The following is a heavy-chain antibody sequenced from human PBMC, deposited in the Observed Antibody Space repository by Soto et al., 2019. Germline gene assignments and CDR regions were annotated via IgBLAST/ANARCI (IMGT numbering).Heavy chain of an antibody. V-gene: IGHV1-8*01. CDR2: MNPNSGNT. CDR3: TGGNDYIWGSYRDKYYYYYMDV. CDR1: GYTFTSYD. D-gene: IGHD3-16*02. Sequence: QVQLVQSGAEVKKPGASVKVSCKASGYTFTSYDINWVRQATGQGLEWMGWMNPNSGNTGYAQKYQGRVTMTRKTSISTAYMELSSLRSEDTAVYYCTGGNDYIWGSYRDKYYYYYMDVWGKGTMVTVSS. J-gene: IGHJ6*03.